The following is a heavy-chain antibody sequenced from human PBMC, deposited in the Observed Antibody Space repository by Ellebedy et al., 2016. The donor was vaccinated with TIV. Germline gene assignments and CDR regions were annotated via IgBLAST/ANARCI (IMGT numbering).Heavy chain of an antibody. CDR1: GVSVSSGTYY. V-gene: IGHV4-61*01. Sequence: SETLSLXXTVSGVSVSSGTYYWSWIRQPPGKGLEWIGYIHYRGITNYNPSLKSRVTISVDTSKNQFSLKLSSVTAADTAVYYCASVNGGYVDDYWGQGTLVTVSS. D-gene: IGHD5-12*01. J-gene: IGHJ4*02. CDR3: ASVNGGYVDDY. CDR2: IHYRGIT.